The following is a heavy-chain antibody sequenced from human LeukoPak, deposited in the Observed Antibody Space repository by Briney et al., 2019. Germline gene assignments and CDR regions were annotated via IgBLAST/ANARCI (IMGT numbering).Heavy chain of an antibody. Sequence: GESLKISCKGSGYSFTSYWIGWVRQMPGKGLEWMGIIYPGDSDTRYSPSFQGQVTISADKSISTAYLQWSSLKASDTAMYYCARQVNYETTYYYYGMDVWGQGTTVTVSS. CDR2: IYPGDSDT. V-gene: IGHV5-51*01. J-gene: IGHJ6*02. CDR3: ARQVNYETTYYYYGMDV. D-gene: IGHD1-7*01. CDR1: GYSFTSYW.